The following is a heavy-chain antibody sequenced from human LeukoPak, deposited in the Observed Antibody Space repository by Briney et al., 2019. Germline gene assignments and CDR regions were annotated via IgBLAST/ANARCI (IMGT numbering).Heavy chain of an antibody. CDR2: IIPIFGTA. V-gene: IGHV1-69*13. CDR3: ARGGYSGSYIPDAFDI. D-gene: IGHD1-26*01. J-gene: IGHJ3*02. CDR1: GGTFSSYA. Sequence: SVKVSCTASGGTFSSYAISWVRQAPGQGLEWMGGIIPIFGTANYAQKFQGRVTITADESTSTAYMELSSLRSEDTAVYYCARGGYSGSYIPDAFDIWGQGTMVTVSS.